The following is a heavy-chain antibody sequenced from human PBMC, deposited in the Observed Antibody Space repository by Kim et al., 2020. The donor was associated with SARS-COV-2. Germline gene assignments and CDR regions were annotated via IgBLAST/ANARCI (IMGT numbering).Heavy chain of an antibody. Sequence: GGSLRLSCAASGFTFSSYGMHWVRQAPGKGLEWVAVIWYDGSNKYYADSVKGRFTISSDNSKNTLYLQMNSLRAEDTAVYYCARDGSWAAAGTMDYWGQGTLVTVAS. CDR2: IWYDGSNK. CDR1: GFTFSSYG. CDR3: ARDGSWAAAGTMDY. J-gene: IGHJ4*02. D-gene: IGHD6-13*01. V-gene: IGHV3-33*01.